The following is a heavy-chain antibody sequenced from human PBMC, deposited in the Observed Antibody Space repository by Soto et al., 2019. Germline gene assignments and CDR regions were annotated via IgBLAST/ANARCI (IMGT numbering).Heavy chain of an antibody. CDR3: ATDGRWSAH. V-gene: IGHV3-15*07. J-gene: IGHJ4*02. Sequence: EVQLVESGGDLVKPGGSLRLSCAVSDYNFNNAWMNWVRLAPGKGLEWVGRIKSKNDGGTADYAAPVNGRFIISRDDSKKTLYLKMTSLKIEDTAVYYCATDGRWSAHWGQGTLVTVSS. CDR2: IKSKNDGGTA. D-gene: IGHD3-3*01. CDR1: DYNFNNAW.